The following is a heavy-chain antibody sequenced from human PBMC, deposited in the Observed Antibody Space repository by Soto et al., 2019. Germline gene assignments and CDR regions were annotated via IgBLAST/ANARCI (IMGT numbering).Heavy chain of an antibody. D-gene: IGHD1-7*01. Sequence: EVQLVESGGGLVQPGGSLRLSCAAAGFTFSNYWMYWVRQAPGKGLVWVSRINGDGSSTTYAESVKGRFTISRDNAKSTLYLQMNSLSAEDTAVYYCATVAYNGNFFAHWGQGTLVTVSS. CDR3: ATVAYNGNFFAH. V-gene: IGHV3-74*01. CDR1: GFTFSNYW. J-gene: IGHJ5*02. CDR2: INGDGSST.